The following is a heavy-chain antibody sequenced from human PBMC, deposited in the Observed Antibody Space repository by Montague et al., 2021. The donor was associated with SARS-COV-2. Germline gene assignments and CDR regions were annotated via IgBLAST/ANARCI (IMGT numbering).Heavy chain of an antibody. D-gene: IGHD2-15*01. J-gene: IGHJ4*02. CDR1: GDSVSTNSGT. CDR2: TYYRSEWYS. CDR3: ARAERGSCGDGNCYQYFFNY. Sequence: CAISGDSVSTNSGTWNWVRLSPSRGLEWLGRTYYRSEWYSDYSVPVKSRISINPDTSKNQFSLQLNSVTPEDTAVYYCARAERGSCGDGNCYQYFFNYWGQVTLVTVSS. V-gene: IGHV6-1*01.